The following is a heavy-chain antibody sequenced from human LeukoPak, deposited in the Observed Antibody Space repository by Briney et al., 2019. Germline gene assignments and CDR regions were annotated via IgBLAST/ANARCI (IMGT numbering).Heavy chain of an antibody. CDR1: GGTFSGYV. J-gene: IGHJ4*02. V-gene: IGHV1-69*13. Sequence: SVKVSSKASGGTFSGYVISWVRQAPGQGLEWMGGIIPLIGTANYAHKFQGRVTNTADESTSTANMELSTLSSEDMAVYYCASHSGTYYYDSSGYSPLRYWGQGTLVTVSS. CDR3: ASHSGTYYYDSSGYSPLRY. CDR2: IIPLIGTA. D-gene: IGHD3-22*01.